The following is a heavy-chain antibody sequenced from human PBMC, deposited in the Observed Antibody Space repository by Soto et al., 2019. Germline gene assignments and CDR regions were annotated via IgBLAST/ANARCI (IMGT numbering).Heavy chain of an antibody. V-gene: IGHV1-2*02. CDR3: ARDLVLRFLECLSPNYGMDV. CDR2: INPNSGGT. D-gene: IGHD3-3*01. J-gene: IGHJ6*02. Sequence: ASVKVSCKASGYTFTGYYMHWVRQAPGRGLEWMGWINPNSGGTNYAQKFQGRVTMTRDTSISTAYMELSRLRSDDTAVYYCARDLVLRFLECLSPNYGMDVWGQGTTVTVSS. CDR1: GYTFTGYY.